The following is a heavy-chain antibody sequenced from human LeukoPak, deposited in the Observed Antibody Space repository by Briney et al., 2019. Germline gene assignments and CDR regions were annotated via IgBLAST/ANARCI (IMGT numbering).Heavy chain of an antibody. CDR2: ISGSGGST. D-gene: IGHD1-1*01. J-gene: IGHJ4*02. CDR1: GFTFSSYA. CDR3: ARSAGTGSPLD. Sequence: GVLRLSCAASGFTFSSYAMSWVRQAPGKGLEWVSAISGSGGSTYYADSVKGRFTISRDNSKNTLYLQMNSLRSDDTAVYYCARSAGTGSPLDWGQGTLVTVSS. V-gene: IGHV3-23*01.